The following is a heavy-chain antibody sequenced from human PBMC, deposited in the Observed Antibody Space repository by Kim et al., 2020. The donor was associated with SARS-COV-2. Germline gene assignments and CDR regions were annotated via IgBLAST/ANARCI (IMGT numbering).Heavy chain of an antibody. J-gene: IGHJ6*02. Sequence: YTPSLNTRVSISVDTSKNQFSLKLSSVTAADTAVYYCARVLKGISGGVDVWGQGTTVTVSS. D-gene: IGHD3-10*01. CDR3: ARVLKGISGGVDV. V-gene: IGHV4-39*01.